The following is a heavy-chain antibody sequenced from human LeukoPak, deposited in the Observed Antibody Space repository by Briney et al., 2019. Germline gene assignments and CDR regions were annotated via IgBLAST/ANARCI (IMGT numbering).Heavy chain of an antibody. D-gene: IGHD6-19*01. J-gene: IGHJ6*03. Sequence: PSETLSLTCTVSGGSISISNLYWGWVRQPPGKGLEWIGSVGGTTYYNPSLKSRVTISVDTSKSQLSLKLSSVTAADTALYYCVRQDSSGWSYYYYYMDVWGKGTTVTVSS. CDR1: GGSISISNLY. V-gene: IGHV4-39*01. CDR3: VRQDSSGWSYYYYYMDV. CDR2: VGGTT.